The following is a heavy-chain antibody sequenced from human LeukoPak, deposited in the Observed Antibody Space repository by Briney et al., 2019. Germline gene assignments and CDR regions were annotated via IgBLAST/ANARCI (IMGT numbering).Heavy chain of an antibody. D-gene: IGHD5-18*01. V-gene: IGHV4-59*01. Sequence: PSETLSLTCTVSGGSISSYYWSWIRQPPGKGLEWIGYIYYNGNTNYNPSLKSRVTISVDTSKNQFSLKLSSVTAADTAVYYCARTPDTAMGDDYYYYYMDVWGKGTTVTISS. CDR3: ARTPDTAMGDDYYYYYMDV. J-gene: IGHJ6*03. CDR1: GGSISSYY. CDR2: IYYNGNT.